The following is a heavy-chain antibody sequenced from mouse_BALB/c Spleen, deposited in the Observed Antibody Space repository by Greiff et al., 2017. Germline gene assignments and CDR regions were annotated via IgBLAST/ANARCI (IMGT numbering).Heavy chain of an antibody. D-gene: IGHD1-1*01. CDR3: TRGGDYYGSSLYYFDY. CDR1: GYTFTDYE. J-gene: IGHJ2*01. V-gene: IGHV1-15*01. Sequence: QVQLQQSGAELVRPGASVTLSCKASGYTFTDYEMHWVKQTPVHGLEWIGAIDPETGGTAYNQKFKGKATLTADKSSSTAYMELRSLTSEDSAVYYCTRGGDYYGSSLYYFDYWGQGTTLTVSS. CDR2: IDPETGGT.